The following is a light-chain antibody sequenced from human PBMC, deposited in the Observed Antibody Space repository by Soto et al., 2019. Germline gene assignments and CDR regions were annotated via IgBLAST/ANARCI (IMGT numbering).Light chain of an antibody. CDR2: DAS. CDR1: QDIGND. V-gene: IGKV1-17*01. Sequence: DIQMTQSPSSLSASVGDRVTITCRASQDIGNDLGWYQQKPGKAPNRLIYDASTLQSGVPSRFSGSASGTEFTLTISSLQPEAFATYFCLQHNGYPRTFGQGTKVEIK. CDR3: LQHNGYPRT. J-gene: IGKJ1*01.